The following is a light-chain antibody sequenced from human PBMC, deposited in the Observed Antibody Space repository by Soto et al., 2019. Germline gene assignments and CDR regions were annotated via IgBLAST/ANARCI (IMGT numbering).Light chain of an antibody. CDR1: QSVSSY. J-gene: IGKJ4*01. Sequence: EIVLTQSPATLSLSPGERATLSCRASQSVSSYLAWYQQKPGQAPSLVIYDASNRATGIPARFSGRGSGTHFTLPIRSLEPEDFAVYYCQQRSNWPLPFGGGTKVEIK. V-gene: IGKV3-11*01. CDR3: QQRSNWPLP. CDR2: DAS.